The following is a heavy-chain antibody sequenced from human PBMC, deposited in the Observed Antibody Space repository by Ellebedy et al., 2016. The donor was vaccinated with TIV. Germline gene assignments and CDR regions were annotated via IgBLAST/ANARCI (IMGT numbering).Heavy chain of an antibody. Sequence: SETLSLTCTVSGGSISSYYWSWIRQPPGKGLEWIGRIYTSGSTNYNPSLKSRVTISVDTSKNQFSLKLSSVTAADTAVYYCARGNYYGSLETQYYYGMDVWGQGTTVTVSS. D-gene: IGHD3-10*01. CDR2: IYTSGST. V-gene: IGHV4-4*07. CDR3: ARGNYYGSLETQYYYGMDV. CDR1: GGSISSYY. J-gene: IGHJ6*02.